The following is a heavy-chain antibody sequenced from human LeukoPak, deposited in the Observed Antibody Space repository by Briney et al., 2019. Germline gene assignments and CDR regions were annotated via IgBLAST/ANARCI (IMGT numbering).Heavy chain of an antibody. J-gene: IGHJ4*02. CDR3: AKDNRGDYFDY. V-gene: IGHV3-9*01. CDR2: ISWNSGSI. D-gene: IGHD1-14*01. Sequence: GRSLRLSCAASGSTFDDYAMHWVRQAPGKGLEWVSGISWNSGSIGYADSVKGRFTISRDNAKNSLYLQMNSLRAEDTALYYCAKDNRGDYFDYWGQGTLVTVSS. CDR1: GSTFDDYA.